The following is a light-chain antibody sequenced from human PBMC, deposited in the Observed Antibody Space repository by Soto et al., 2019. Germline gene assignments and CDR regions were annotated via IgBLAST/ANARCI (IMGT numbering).Light chain of an antibody. V-gene: IGKV4-1*01. CDR1: QSVLYNSNNKNY. CDR3: QQYYTTLALS. CDR2: WAS. J-gene: IGKJ4*01. Sequence: DIVMTQSPDSLAVSLGERATINCKSSQSVLYNSNNKNYLAWYQQKPGQPPKLLIYWASTRESGVPDRFSGSGSGTDFTLTISSLQAEDVAVYYCQQYYTTLALSFGGGTNVEIK.